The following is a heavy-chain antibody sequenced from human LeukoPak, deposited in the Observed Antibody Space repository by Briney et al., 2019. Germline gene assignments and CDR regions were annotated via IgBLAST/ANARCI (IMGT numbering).Heavy chain of an antibody. J-gene: IGHJ4*02. D-gene: IGHD6-13*01. Sequence: GRSLRLSCAASGFTFSSYAMHWVRQAPGKGLEWVSAISGSGGSTYYADSVKGRFTISRDNSKNTLYLQMNSLRAEDTAVYYCAKGGGIAAPGGAFDYWGQGTLVTVSS. CDR3: AKGGGIAAPGGAFDY. V-gene: IGHV3-23*01. CDR2: ISGSGGST. CDR1: GFTFSSYA.